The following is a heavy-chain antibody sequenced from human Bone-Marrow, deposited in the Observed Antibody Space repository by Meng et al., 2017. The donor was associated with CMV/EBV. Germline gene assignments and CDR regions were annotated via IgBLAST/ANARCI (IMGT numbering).Heavy chain of an antibody. Sequence: ESLKISCAASGFTFSSYWMSWVRQAPGKGLEWVANIKQDGSEKYYVDSVKGRFTISRDNAKNSLYLQMNSLRAEDTAVYYCARDMVRGVTKRSGFNPWGQGTLVTVSS. J-gene: IGHJ5*02. CDR2: IKQDGSEK. CDR1: GFTFSSYW. CDR3: ARDMVRGVTKRSGFNP. V-gene: IGHV3-7*01. D-gene: IGHD3-10*01.